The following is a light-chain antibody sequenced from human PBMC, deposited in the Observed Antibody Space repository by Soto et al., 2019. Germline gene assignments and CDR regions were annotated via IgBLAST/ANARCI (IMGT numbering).Light chain of an antibody. J-gene: IGKJ2*01. V-gene: IGKV1-5*03. Sequence: DIQMTQSPSTLSASVGDRVTITCRAGESISSFLAWYQQKPGRAPKLLIYTASTLARGVPSRFSGSGSETDFTLIISSLQPDDFATYYCQQYKYYSTFGQGTYLEIK. CDR2: TAS. CDR3: QQYKYYST. CDR1: ESISSF.